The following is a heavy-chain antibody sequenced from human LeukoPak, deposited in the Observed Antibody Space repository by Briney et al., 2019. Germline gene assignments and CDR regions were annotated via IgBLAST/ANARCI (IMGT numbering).Heavy chain of an antibody. Sequence: AGGSLRLSCAASGFTFSSYEMNWVRQAPGKGLEWVSYISSSGSTIYYADSVKGRFTISRDNAKNSLYLQMNSLRAEDTAVYYCAREAGVDYCSGGSCYFTPYYYYYMDVWGKGTTVTISS. CDR3: AREAGVDYCSGGSCYFTPYYYYYMDV. CDR2: ISSSGSTI. D-gene: IGHD2-15*01. J-gene: IGHJ6*03. V-gene: IGHV3-48*03. CDR1: GFTFSSYE.